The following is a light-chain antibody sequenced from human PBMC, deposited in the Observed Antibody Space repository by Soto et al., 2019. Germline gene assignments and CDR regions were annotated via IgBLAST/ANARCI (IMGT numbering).Light chain of an antibody. Sequence: DIKMTQSPSTLSASVGDRVTITCRASQSISSWLAWYQQKPGTAPKLLIYHASTLESGVPSRFSGSGSGTEFTLTISSLQPDDFATYYCQHYNSYSEAFGQGTKVDI. V-gene: IGKV1-5*01. CDR2: HAS. J-gene: IGKJ1*01. CDR1: QSISSW. CDR3: QHYNSYSEA.